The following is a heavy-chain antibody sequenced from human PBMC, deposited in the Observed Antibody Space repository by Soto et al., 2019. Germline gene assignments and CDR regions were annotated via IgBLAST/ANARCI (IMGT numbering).Heavy chain of an antibody. V-gene: IGHV4-34*01. CDR2: INHSGST. CDR1: GGSFSGYY. CDR3: ARDNVVTSLDY. J-gene: IGHJ4*02. D-gene: IGHD2-21*02. Sequence: PSETLSLTCAVYGGSFSGYYWSWIRQPPGKGLEWIGEINHSGSTNYNPSLKSRVTISVDTSKNQFSLKLSSVTAADTAVYYCARDNVVTSLDYWGQGTLVTVS.